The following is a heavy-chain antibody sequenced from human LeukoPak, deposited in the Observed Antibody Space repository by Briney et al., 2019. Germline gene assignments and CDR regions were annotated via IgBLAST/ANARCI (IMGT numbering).Heavy chain of an antibody. CDR2: IYYSWST. CDR1: GVSISSYY. CDR3: ARAPPYYDFWSGYYKGSWFDP. J-gene: IGHJ5*02. Sequence: SETLSLTCTVSGVSISSYYWSWIRQPPAKGLEWVGYIYYSWSTNYNPSLKSRVTISVSRSKNQFSLKLSSVTAADTAVYYCARAPPYYDFWSGYYKGSWFDPWGQGTLVTVSS. V-gene: IGHV4-59*01. D-gene: IGHD3-3*01.